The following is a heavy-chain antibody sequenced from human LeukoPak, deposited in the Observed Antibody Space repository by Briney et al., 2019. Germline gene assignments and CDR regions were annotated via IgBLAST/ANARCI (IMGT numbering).Heavy chain of an antibody. Sequence: ASVKVSCKASGNTFIGYWIHWVRQAPGQGLEWMGAINPRGDATIGAQKFQGRVTTTRDTSTSTVYIELSRLRSEDTAVYYCARDPVAVGYFDYWGQGTLVTVSS. V-gene: IGHV1-46*01. CDR2: INPRGDAT. CDR3: ARDPVAVGYFDY. CDR1: GNTFIGYW. D-gene: IGHD6-19*01. J-gene: IGHJ4*02.